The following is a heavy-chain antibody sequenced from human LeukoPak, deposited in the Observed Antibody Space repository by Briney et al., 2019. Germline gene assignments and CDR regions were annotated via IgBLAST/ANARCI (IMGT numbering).Heavy chain of an antibody. CDR1: GFSFSSYS. V-gene: IGHV3-21*01. CDR3: ARDGTSTGYPKTNNWFDT. D-gene: IGHD3-9*01. J-gene: IGHJ5*02. CDR2: ISSSSSYI. Sequence: GGSLRLSCAASGFSFSSYSMNWVRQAPGKGLEWVSCISSSSSYIYYADTVKGRFTISRDNAKNSLYLQMNSLRAEDTAVYYCARDGTSTGYPKTNNWFDTWGQGTLVTVSS.